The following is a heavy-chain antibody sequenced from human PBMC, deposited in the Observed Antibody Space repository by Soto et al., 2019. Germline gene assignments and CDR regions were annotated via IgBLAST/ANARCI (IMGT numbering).Heavy chain of an antibody. V-gene: IGHV3-11*05. Sequence: QVQLVESGGGLVKPGGSLRLSCAASGFTFSDYYMSWIRQAPGKGLEWVSYISSSSSYTNYADSVKGRFTISRDNAKNSLYLQMNSLRAEDTAVYYCARVLASDTAMVYYYYGMDVWGQGTTVTVSS. CDR2: ISSSSSYT. J-gene: IGHJ6*02. D-gene: IGHD5-18*01. CDR3: ARVLASDTAMVYYYYGMDV. CDR1: GFTFSDYY.